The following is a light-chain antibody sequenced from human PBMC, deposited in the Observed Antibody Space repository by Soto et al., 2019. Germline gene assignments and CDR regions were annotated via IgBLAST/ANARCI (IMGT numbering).Light chain of an antibody. J-gene: IGKJ3*01. CDR3: QQSYSTPSP. Sequence: DIQMTQSPSSLSASIGDRVTITCRASQTVNTYLHWYQQKPGKAPKLLIYAASSLQSGVPSRFSGSGSGTDFTLTISSLQPEDFAAYYCQQSYSTPSPFGPGTKVDIK. CDR1: QTVNTY. CDR2: AAS. V-gene: IGKV1-39*01.